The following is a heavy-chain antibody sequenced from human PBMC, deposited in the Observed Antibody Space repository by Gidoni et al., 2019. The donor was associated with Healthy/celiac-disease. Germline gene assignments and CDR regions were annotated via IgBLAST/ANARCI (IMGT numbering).Heavy chain of an antibody. CDR1: GYTFTSDY. D-gene: IGHD2-2*02. CDR2: INPSGGST. J-gene: IGHJ6*02. V-gene: IGHV1-46*01. CDR3: ARGSCSTSCYTVNYYYGMDV. Sequence: QVQLVQSGAEVKKPGASVKVSCKASGYTFTSDYMHWVRPAPGQGLEGIGIINPSGGSTSYAQKFQGRVTMTRDTSTSTVYMELSSLRSEDTAVYYCARGSCSTSCYTVNYYYGMDVWGQGTTVTVSS.